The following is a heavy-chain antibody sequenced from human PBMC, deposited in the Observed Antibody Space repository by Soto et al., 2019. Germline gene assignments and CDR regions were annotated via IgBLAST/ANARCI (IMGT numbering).Heavy chain of an antibody. CDR1: GYSFTSYS. V-gene: IGHV1-3*01. CDR2: INAGNGNT. J-gene: IGHJ4*02. Sequence: ASVKVSCKASGYSFTSYSIQWVRQAPGQRPEWMGWINAGNGNTKYSEMFRDRITISRDASASTAYMDLRGLTSEDTAIYYCAGENDFWIAYSFDYWGQGTLVTVSS. CDR3: AGENDFWIAYSFDY. D-gene: IGHD3-3*01.